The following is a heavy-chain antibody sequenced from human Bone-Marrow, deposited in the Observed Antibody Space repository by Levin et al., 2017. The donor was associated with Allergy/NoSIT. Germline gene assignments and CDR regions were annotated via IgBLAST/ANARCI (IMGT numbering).Heavy chain of an antibody. Sequence: ASVKVSCKTSGYTFTSFYIHWVRQAPGQGLEWVGLVHPTTGVANYAQKFQGRVTLTRDTSTSTVYMDLISPTSDDTAVYYCAKEYTSGWSVASWGQGTLITVSS. CDR2: VHPTTGVA. V-gene: IGHV1-46*01. CDR3: AKEYTSGWSVAS. J-gene: IGHJ5*01. CDR1: GYTFTSFY. D-gene: IGHD6-19*01.